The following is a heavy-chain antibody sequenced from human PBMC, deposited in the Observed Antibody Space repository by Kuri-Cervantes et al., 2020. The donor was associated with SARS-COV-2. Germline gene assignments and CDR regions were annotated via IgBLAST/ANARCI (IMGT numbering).Heavy chain of an antibody. CDR3: YCAPKEGFDS. CDR1: ETTFPSYD. V-gene: IGHV1-8*01. J-gene: IGHJ4*02. CDR2: VKTNSGNT. D-gene: IGHD2-21*01. Sequence: ASVKVSCKAPETTFPSYDINWVRQATGQGLEWMGMVKTNSGNTLYAQIFQGRVTMTRDTSTSTVYMELGSLTSEDTAIYYCYCAPKEGFDSWGQGTLVTVSS.